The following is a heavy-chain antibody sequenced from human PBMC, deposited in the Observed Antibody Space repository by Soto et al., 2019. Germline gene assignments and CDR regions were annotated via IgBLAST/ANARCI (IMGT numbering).Heavy chain of an antibody. Sequence: SETLSLTCAVYGGSFSGYYWSWIRQPPGKGLEWIGEINHSGSTNYNPSLKSRVTISVDTSKNQFSLKLSSVTAADTAVYYCARGKYYSKVYYYYYYMDVWGKGTTVTVSS. D-gene: IGHD4-4*01. J-gene: IGHJ6*03. V-gene: IGHV4-34*01. CDR2: INHSGST. CDR1: GGSFSGYY. CDR3: ARGKYYSKVYYYYYYMDV.